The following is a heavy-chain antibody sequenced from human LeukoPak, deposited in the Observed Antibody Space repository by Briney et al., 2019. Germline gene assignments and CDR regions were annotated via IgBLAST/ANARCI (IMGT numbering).Heavy chain of an antibody. CDR1: GFTFSSYW. Sequence: PGGSLRLSCAASGFTFSSYWMNWVRLAPGKGLEWVANIKEDGTETYYVDSVKGRFTISRDNAKNSLYLQMNSLRVEDTAVYYCAKEGRSLQTYWGQGTLVTVSS. J-gene: IGHJ4*02. V-gene: IGHV3-7*03. CDR2: IKEDGTET. CDR3: AKEGRSLQTY. D-gene: IGHD5-24*01.